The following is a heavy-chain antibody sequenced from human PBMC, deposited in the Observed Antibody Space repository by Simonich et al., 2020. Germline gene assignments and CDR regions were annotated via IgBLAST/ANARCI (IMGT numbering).Heavy chain of an antibody. CDR2: ISSSRSYI. CDR3: ARDAAGDY. D-gene: IGHD6-13*01. CDR1: GFTFSSYS. J-gene: IGHJ4*02. Sequence: EVQLVESGGGLVKPGGSLRLSCAASGFTFSSYSMNWVRQAPGRGSGWYSSISSSRSYIYYADSVKGRFTIARDNAKNSLYLQMNSLRAEDTAVYYCARDAAGDYWGQGTLVTVSS. V-gene: IGHV3-21*01.